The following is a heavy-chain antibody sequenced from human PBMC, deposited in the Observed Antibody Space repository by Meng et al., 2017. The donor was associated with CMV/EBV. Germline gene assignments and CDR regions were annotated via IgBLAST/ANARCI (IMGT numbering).Heavy chain of an antibody. Sequence: SQTPSLTCAISGDSVSSTSAAWNWIRQSPSRGLEWLGRTYYRSKWYNDYAASVKSRITIHPDTSKNQFSLQLNSVTPEDTAVYYCARDAEPPVVTPYYYDYGMDVWGQGTTVTVSS. D-gene: IGHD4-23*01. CDR1: GDSVSSTSAA. CDR3: ARDAEPPVVTPYYYDYGMDV. V-gene: IGHV6-1*01. CDR2: TYYRSKWYN. J-gene: IGHJ6*02.